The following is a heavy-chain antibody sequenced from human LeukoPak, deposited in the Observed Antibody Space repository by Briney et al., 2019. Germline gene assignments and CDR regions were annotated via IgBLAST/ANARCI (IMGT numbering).Heavy chain of an antibody. J-gene: IGHJ6*02. CDR3: AKRRRSSGSYYLYDMDV. V-gene: IGHV3-23*01. CDR1: GFTFSTYA. CDR2: ISVRGDLT. D-gene: IGHD1-26*01. Sequence: GPSLTPSCAASGFTFSTYAMSWVRQAPGEWLEWVSCISVRGDLTNPAASVRCPFTISSQKSKNTLHLQINSLRVEDTAVYYCAKRRRSSGSYYLYDMDVWGQGATVTVSS.